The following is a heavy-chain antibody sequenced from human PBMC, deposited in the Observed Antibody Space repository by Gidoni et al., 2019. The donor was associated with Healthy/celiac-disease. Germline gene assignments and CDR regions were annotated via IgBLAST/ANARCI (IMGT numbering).Heavy chain of an antibody. D-gene: IGHD3-3*01. J-gene: IGHJ6*02. Sequence: EVQLLESGGGLVQPGGSLRLSCAASGFTFSSYAMSWVRQAPGKGLEVVSVIMGSGGSTYYADSVKGRFTISRDNSKNTLYLQMNSLRAEDTAVYYCAKAGRITIFGGGYYYGMDVWGQGTTVTVSS. CDR2: IMGSGGST. V-gene: IGHV3-23*01. CDR3: AKAGRITIFGGGYYYGMDV. CDR1: GFTFSSYA.